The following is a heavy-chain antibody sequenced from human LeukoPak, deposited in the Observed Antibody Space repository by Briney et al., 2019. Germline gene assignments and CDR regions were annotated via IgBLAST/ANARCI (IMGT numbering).Heavy chain of an antibody. CDR1: GFTYSTYA. J-gene: IGHJ6*02. D-gene: IGHD2-8*01. Sequence: GGSLRLSCVASGFTYSTYAMHWVRQTPAKGLEWVAAISYHGTTEYYANSEKGRFTISRDNSKNILYLQMNSLRAEDTALYYCARYEMMYATTFHYHGLDVWGQGTTVTVCS. CDR2: ISYHGTTE. CDR3: ARYEMMYATTFHYHGLDV. V-gene: IGHV3-30-3*01.